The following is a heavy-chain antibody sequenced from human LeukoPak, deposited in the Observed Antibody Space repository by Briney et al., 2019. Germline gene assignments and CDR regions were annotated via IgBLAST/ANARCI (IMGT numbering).Heavy chain of an antibody. D-gene: IGHD3-22*01. V-gene: IGHV3-7*01. CDR3: ARHSNKYDYDSSGHYRSFDY. Sequence: PGGSLRLSCAASGFTFSIHWMSWVRQAPGKGLEWVANIKQDASDKYYVDSVKGRFTISRDNAKNSLYLRMNSLRAEDTAVYFCARHSNKYDYDSSGHYRSFDYWGQGTLVTVSS. CDR1: GFTFSIHW. CDR2: IKQDASDK. J-gene: IGHJ4*02.